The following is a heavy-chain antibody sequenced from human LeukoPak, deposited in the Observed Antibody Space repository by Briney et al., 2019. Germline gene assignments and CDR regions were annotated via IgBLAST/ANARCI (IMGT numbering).Heavy chain of an antibody. D-gene: IGHD3-16*02. J-gene: IGHJ5*02. V-gene: IGHV3-21*01. Sequence: GGSLRLSCAASGFTFSSYSMNWVRQAPGKGLEWVSSISSSSSYIYYADSVKGRFTISRDNAKNSLYLQMNSLRAEDTAVYYCARVSPFWGLGELSLYLYWFDPWGQGTLVTVSS. CDR3: ARVSPFWGLGELSLYLYWFDP. CDR1: GFTFSSYS. CDR2: ISSSSSYI.